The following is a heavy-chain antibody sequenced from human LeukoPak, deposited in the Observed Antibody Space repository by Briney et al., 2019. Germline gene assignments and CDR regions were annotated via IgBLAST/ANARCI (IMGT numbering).Heavy chain of an antibody. CDR3: ARGYGDYEFDY. D-gene: IGHD4-17*01. Sequence: SETLSLTCTASGGSISSYYWSWIRQPPGKGLEWIGYIYYSGSTNYNPSLKSRVTISVDTSKNQFSLKLSSVTAADTAVYYCARGYGDYEFDYWGQGTLVTVSS. V-gene: IGHV4-59*01. CDR2: IYYSGST. CDR1: GGSISSYY. J-gene: IGHJ4*02.